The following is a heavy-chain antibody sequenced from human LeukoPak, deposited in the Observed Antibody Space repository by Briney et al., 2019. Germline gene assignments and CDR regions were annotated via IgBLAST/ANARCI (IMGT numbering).Heavy chain of an antibody. CDR3: ASEKDPYYYGSGSYPGWFDP. J-gene: IGHJ5*02. D-gene: IGHD3-10*01. CDR1: GFTFGDYT. CDR2: IKQDGSEK. V-gene: IGHV3-7*01. Sequence: GGSLRLSCTASGFTFGDYTMSWVRQAPGKGLEWVANIKQDGSEKYYVDSVKGRFTISRDNAKNSLYLQMNSLRAEDTAVYYCASEKDPYYYGSGSYPGWFDPWGQGTLVTVSS.